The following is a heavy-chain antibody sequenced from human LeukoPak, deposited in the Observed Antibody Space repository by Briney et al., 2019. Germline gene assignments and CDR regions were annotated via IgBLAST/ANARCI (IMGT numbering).Heavy chain of an antibody. J-gene: IGHJ4*02. D-gene: IGHD2-2*01. V-gene: IGHV3-33*03. Sequence: PGGSLRLSCTASGFNFGIYGMHWVRQAPGKGLEWVAVMWDDGTNEYYVESVKGRFTISRDNAKNSLYLQMNSLRAEDTAVYYCAKDMEYCSSTSCYGESGGTDYWGQGTLVTVSS. CDR1: GFNFGIYG. CDR2: MWDDGTNE. CDR3: AKDMEYCSSTSCYGESGGTDY.